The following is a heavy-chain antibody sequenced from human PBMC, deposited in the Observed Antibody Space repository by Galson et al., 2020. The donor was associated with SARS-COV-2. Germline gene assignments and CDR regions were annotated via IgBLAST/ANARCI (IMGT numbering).Heavy chain of an antibody. CDR3: ALASGGLGSVLLPNY. CDR2: ISYDGSNK. Sequence: GGSLRLSCAASGFTFSSYAMHWVRQAPGKGLEWVAVISYDGSNKYYADSVKGRFTISRDNSKNTLYLQMNSLRAEDTAVYYCALASGGLGSVLLPNYWGQGTLVTVSS. CDR1: GFTFSSYA. J-gene: IGHJ4*02. V-gene: IGHV3-30*04. D-gene: IGHD3-10*01.